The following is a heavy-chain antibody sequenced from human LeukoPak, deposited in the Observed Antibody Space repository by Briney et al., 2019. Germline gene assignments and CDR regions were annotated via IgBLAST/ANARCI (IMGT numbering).Heavy chain of an antibody. D-gene: IGHD6-13*01. CDR3: AKDGSSSSWYDY. Sequence: GGSLRLSCAASGFTFSSYGMHWVRQAPGKGLEWVAFIRYDGSNKYYADSVKGRFTISRDNSKNTLYLQMNSPRAEDTAVYYCAKDGSSSSWYDYWGQGTLVTVSS. V-gene: IGHV3-30*02. J-gene: IGHJ4*02. CDR1: GFTFSSYG. CDR2: IRYDGSNK.